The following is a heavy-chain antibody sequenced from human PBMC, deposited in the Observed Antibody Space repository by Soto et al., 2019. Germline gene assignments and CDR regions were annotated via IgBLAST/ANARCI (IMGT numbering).Heavy chain of an antibody. D-gene: IGHD1-1*01. CDR2: LYDLDGS. CDR1: GFTISGKKY. V-gene: IGHV3-53*01. J-gene: IGHJ3*01. CDR3: ATWHEREHAYDV. Sequence: DVQLVESGGGLIQPGESLRLSCAAFGFTISGKKYVAWGRQDPGKGLEWVSALYDLDGSFYAASVKGRFTTSSDSSTTTVYIHMNDLRPDDTAVYYCATWHEREHAYDVWGQGTTVTVSS.